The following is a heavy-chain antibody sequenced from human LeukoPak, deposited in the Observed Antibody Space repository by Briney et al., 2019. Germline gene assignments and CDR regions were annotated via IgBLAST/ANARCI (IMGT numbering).Heavy chain of an antibody. D-gene: IGHD3-9*01. CDR2: IWSDGSNK. Sequence: GGSLRLSCAASGFSFSTYGTHWVRQAPGKGLEWVAVIWSDGSNKYYADSVKGRFTISRDNSKNTLYLQMNSLRAEDTAVYYCAREMTGAFDYWGQGTLATVTS. CDR1: GFSFSTYG. V-gene: IGHV3-33*01. J-gene: IGHJ4*02. CDR3: AREMTGAFDY.